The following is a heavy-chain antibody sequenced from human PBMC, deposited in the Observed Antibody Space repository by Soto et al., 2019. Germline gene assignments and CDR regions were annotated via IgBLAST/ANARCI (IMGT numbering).Heavy chain of an antibody. Sequence: QVRLVESGGGVVQPGRSLRLSCAASGFTFSSYAMHWVRQAPGKGLEWVAVISYDGSNKYYADSVKGRFTISRDNSKNTLYLQMNSLRAEDTAVYYCAKADWGRYYYYGMDVWGQGTTVTVSS. CDR3: AKADWGRYYYYGMDV. CDR2: ISYDGSNK. D-gene: IGHD7-27*01. J-gene: IGHJ6*02. CDR1: GFTFSSYA. V-gene: IGHV3-30-3*01.